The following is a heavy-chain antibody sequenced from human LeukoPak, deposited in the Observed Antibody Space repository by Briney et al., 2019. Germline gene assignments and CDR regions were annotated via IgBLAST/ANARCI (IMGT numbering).Heavy chain of an antibody. CDR2: ITNRGTVM. V-gene: IGHV3-11*01. D-gene: IGHD7-27*01. CDR3: TRGHWGLDY. Sequence: GGSLRLSCAASGFTVSNSYMSWVRQAPGKGLEWVSYITNRGTVMQYADSVKGRFTISRDSAGNSLYLQMNSLKAEDTAVYYCTRGHWGLDYWGQGTLVTVSS. CDR1: GFTVSNSY. J-gene: IGHJ4*02.